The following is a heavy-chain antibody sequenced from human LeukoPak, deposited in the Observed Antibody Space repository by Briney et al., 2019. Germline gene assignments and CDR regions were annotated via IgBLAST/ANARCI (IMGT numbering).Heavy chain of an antibody. D-gene: IGHD3-22*01. CDR3: ARDDSSGPGVY. CDR1: GYTFTGYY. Sequence: ASVQVSCKASGYTFTGYYMHWVRQAPGQGLEWMGWINPNSGGTNYAQKFQGRVTMTRDTSISTAYMELSRLRSDDTAVYYCARDDSSGPGVYGGQGPLVIVSS. J-gene: IGHJ4*02. V-gene: IGHV1-2*02. CDR2: INPNSGGT.